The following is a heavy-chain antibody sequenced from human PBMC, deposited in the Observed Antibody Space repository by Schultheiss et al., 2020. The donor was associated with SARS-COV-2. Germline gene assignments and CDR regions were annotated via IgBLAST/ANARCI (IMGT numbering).Heavy chain of an antibody. J-gene: IGHJ5*02. D-gene: IGHD2-15*01. CDR3: VRDRSWWTPYNCFDL. CDR2: IRSSGRDI. CDR1: GFTFGTYN. V-gene: IGHV3-21*01. Sequence: GESLKISCAASGFTFGTYNMHWVRQAPGKGLEFVASIRSSGRDIYYADSMQGRFTVSRDNANNPLYLQMHSLRAEDTAVYYCVRDRSWWTPYNCFDLWGRGTLVTVSS.